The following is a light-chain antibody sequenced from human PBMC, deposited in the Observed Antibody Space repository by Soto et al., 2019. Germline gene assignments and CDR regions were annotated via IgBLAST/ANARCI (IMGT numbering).Light chain of an antibody. J-gene: IGKJ5*01. Sequence: AIQLTQSPSSLSASVGDRVTITCRASQGISSALAWYQQKPGKAPKLLIYDASSLESGVPSRFSGSGSGTDFTLTISSLQPEDFTTYSCQQFNSYPQTFGQGTRLEIK. V-gene: IGKV1-13*02. CDR3: QQFNSYPQT. CDR2: DAS. CDR1: QGISSA.